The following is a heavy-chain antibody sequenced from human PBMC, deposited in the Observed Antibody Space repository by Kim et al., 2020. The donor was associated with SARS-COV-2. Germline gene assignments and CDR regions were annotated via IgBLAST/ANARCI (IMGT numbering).Heavy chain of an antibody. D-gene: IGHD4-4*01. Sequence: GGSLRLSCTASGFTFRDYSMNWVRQAPGKGLEWVSYIRSGGGAIFYADSVRGRFIISRDDAKNSLYLQMNSLRDDDTANYYCTRGLQYSFDFWGQGILVTVSS. CDR3: TRGLQYSFDF. J-gene: IGHJ4*02. CDR1: GFTFRDYS. V-gene: IGHV3-48*02. CDR2: IRSGGGAI.